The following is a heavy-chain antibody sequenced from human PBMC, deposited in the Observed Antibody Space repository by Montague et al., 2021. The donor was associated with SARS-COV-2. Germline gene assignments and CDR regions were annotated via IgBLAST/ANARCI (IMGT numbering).Heavy chain of an antibody. CDR1: GASISSGGYY. Sequence: TLSLTCTVSGASISSGGYYWSWIRQHPGKGLEWIGYIYYSGSTYYNPSLKSRVTISVDTSKNQFSLKLSSVTAADTAVYYCARARITLMVVVNALDIWGQGTMVTVSS. D-gene: IGHD3-22*01. J-gene: IGHJ3*02. V-gene: IGHV4-31*03. CDR2: IYYSGST. CDR3: ARARITLMVVVNALDI.